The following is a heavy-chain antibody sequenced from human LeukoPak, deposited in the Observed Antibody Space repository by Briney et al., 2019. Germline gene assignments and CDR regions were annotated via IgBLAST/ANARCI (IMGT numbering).Heavy chain of an antibody. D-gene: IGHD5-18*01. CDR1: GGSISSYY. CDR2: IYYSGST. V-gene: IGHV4-59*01. CDR3: ARGRKYTRGYSYAYLVY. Sequence: SETLSLTCTVSGGSISSYYWSWIRQLPGKGLEWIGYIYYSGSTNYNPSLKSRVTISVDTSKNQFSLKLSSVTAADTAVYYCARGRKYTRGYSYAYLVYWGQGTLVTVSS. J-gene: IGHJ4*02.